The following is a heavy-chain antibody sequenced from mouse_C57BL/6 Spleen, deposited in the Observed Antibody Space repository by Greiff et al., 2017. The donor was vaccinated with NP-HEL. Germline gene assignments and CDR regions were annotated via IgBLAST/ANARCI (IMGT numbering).Heavy chain of an antibody. CDR1: GYTFTDYY. CDR3: ARSFYDGYYQAWFAY. J-gene: IGHJ3*01. V-gene: IGHV1-76*01. Sequence: VQGVESGAELVRPGASVKLSCKASGYTFTDYYINWVKQRPGQGLEWIARIYPGSGNTYYNEKFKGKATLTAEKSSSTAYMQLSSLTSEDSAVYFCARSFYDGYYQAWFAYWGQGTLVTVSA. CDR2: IYPGSGNT. D-gene: IGHD2-3*01.